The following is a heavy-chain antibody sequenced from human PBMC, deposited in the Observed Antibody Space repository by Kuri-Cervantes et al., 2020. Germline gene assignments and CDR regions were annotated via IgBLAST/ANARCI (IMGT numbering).Heavy chain of an antibody. CDR2: ISSSSTI. CDR3: AREQGYCSSTSCYDWFDP. V-gene: IGHV3-48*02. D-gene: IGHD2-2*01. CDR1: GFTFSSYS. J-gene: IGHJ5*02. Sequence: ETLSLTCAASGFTFSSYSMNWVRQAPGKGLEWVSYISSSSTIYYADSVKGRFTISRDNAKNSLYLQMNSLRDEDTAVYYCAREQGYCSSTSCYDWFDPWGQGTLVTVSS.